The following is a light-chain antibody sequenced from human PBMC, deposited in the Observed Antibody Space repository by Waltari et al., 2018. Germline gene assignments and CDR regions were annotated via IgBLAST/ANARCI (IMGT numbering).Light chain of an antibody. CDR2: AVI. CDR3: GSYAGLGTYV. V-gene: IGLV2-23*02. J-gene: IGLJ1*01. Sequence: QSALTQPASVSGPPGQSITISCTGTTSAVGNYDLVSWYQHHQGKAPKPLICAVIMRPAGCSSRFSGTNSATTASLTTAVLQPDDAADYYCGSYAGLGTYVFGSGTKVTVL. CDR1: TSAVGNYDL.